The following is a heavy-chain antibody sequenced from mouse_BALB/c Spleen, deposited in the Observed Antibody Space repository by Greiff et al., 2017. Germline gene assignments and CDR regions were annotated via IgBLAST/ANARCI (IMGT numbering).Heavy chain of an antibody. J-gene: IGHJ2*01. V-gene: IGHV1-14*01. CDR2: INPYNDGT. D-gene: IGHD1-1*01. Sequence: EVQLQQSGPELVKPGASVKMSCKASGYTFTSYVMHWVKQKPGQGLEWIGYINPYNDGTKYNEKFKGKATLTSDKSSSTAYMELSSLTSEDSAVYYCAREKFYYGSSTGYFDYWGQGTTLTVSS. CDR3: AREKFYYGSSTGYFDY. CDR1: GYTFTSYV.